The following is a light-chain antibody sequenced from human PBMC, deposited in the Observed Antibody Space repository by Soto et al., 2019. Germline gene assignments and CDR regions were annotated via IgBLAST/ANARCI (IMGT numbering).Light chain of an antibody. CDR3: QQSYTAPYT. J-gene: IGKJ3*01. V-gene: IGKV1-39*01. CDR2: GAS. Sequence: DIQMTQSPSSLSASVGDAVSLTCRASRSISNYLNWYQQKPGRAPKLLISGASSLQRGVPSRFSGSGSGTTFTLTITSLQPDDFAFYFCQQSYTAPYTFGPGTKVEI. CDR1: RSISNY.